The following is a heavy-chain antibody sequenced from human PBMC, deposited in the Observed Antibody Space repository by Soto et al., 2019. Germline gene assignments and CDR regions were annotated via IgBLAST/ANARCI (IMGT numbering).Heavy chain of an antibody. CDR1: GFTFSSYS. D-gene: IGHD3-3*01. CDR2: ISSSSSTI. J-gene: IGHJ4*02. CDR3: ARDAIVDFWSGYSYYFDY. V-gene: IGHV3-48*02. Sequence: PGGSLRLSCAASGFTFSSYSMNWVRQAPGKGLEWVSYISSSSSTIYYADSVKGRFTISRDNAKNSLYLQMNSLRDEDTAVYYCARDAIVDFWSGYSYYFDYWGQGSXVTVSS.